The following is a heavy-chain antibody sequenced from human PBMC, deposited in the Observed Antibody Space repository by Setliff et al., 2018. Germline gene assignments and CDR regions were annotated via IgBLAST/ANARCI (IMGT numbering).Heavy chain of an antibody. V-gene: IGHV3-15*01. CDR3: TRRSANSSAD. CDR2: IKGQTDGGTT. J-gene: IGHJ4*02. CDR1: ELIFSHTW. D-gene: IGHD6-19*01. Sequence: GGSLRLSCAAPELIFSHTWMNWVRQAPGKGLEWVGRIKGQTDGGTTDYAASVEGRFTISRDDSKNMAYLQMNSLRTEDTAVYYCTRRSANSSADWGQGTLVTVSS.